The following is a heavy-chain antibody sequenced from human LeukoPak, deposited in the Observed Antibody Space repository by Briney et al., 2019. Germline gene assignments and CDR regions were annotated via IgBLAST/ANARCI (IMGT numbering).Heavy chain of an antibody. CDR3: ARARGYYYDPWFDP. CDR2: IYYSGST. J-gene: IGHJ5*02. CDR1: GGSINSYY. Sequence: SETLSLTCTVSGGSINSYYWNWIRQPPGKGLEWIGYIYYSGSTNYNPSLKSRLTISVDTSKNQFSLKLSSVAAADTAVYYCARARGYYYDPWFDPWGQGTLVTVSS. D-gene: IGHD3-22*01. V-gene: IGHV4-59*12.